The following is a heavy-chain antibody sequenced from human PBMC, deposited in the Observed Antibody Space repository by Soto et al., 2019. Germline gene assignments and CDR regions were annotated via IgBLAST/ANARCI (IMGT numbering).Heavy chain of an antibody. J-gene: IGHJ6*02. D-gene: IGHD4-17*01. CDR2: ISSSSSYI. V-gene: IGHV3-21*01. CDR1: GFTFSSYS. CDR3: ARVTHMDYGDYVMDF. Sequence: GGSLRLSCAASGFTFSSYSMNWVRQAPGKGLEWVSSISSSSSYIYYADSVKGRFTISRDNAKNSLYLQMNSLRAEDTAVYYCARVTHMDYGDYVMDFWGQGTTVTLSS.